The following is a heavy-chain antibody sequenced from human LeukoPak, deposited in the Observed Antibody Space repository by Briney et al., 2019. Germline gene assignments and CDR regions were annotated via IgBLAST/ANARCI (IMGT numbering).Heavy chain of an antibody. CDR3: AREFDAFDI. CDR2: ISYDGSNK. J-gene: IGHJ3*02. Sequence: GGSLRLSCAASGFTFNNYAIHWARQAPGKGLEWVAVISYDGSNKYYADSVKGRFTISRDNSKSTMYLQMNSLRAEDTGVYYCAREFDAFDIWGQGTMVTVSS. V-gene: IGHV3-30*04. CDR1: GFTFNNYA.